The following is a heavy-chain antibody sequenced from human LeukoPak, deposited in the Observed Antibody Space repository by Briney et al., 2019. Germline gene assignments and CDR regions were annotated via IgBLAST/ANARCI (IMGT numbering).Heavy chain of an antibody. CDR3: ARPYYYDSRIDP. CDR2: MYYSGST. J-gene: IGHJ5*02. V-gene: IGHV4-30-4*01. Sequence: SQTLSLTSTVSGGSISSGDYYWSWIRQPPGKGLEWIAYMYYSGSTYYSPSLKSRVTMSADTSKNQLSLKLSSVTAADTAVYYCARPYYYDSRIDPWGQGILVTVSS. CDR1: GGSISSGDYY. D-gene: IGHD3-22*01.